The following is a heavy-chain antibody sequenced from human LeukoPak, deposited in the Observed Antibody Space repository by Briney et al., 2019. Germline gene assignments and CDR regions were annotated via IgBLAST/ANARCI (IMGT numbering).Heavy chain of an antibody. D-gene: IGHD1-26*01. Sequence: GGSLRLSCAASGFTFSSYAMHWVRQAPGKGLEWVAVISYDGSNKYYADSVKGRFTISRDNSKNTLYLQMNSLRAEDTAVYYCAHIMGATYVFSGYFDYWGQGTLVTVSS. V-gene: IGHV3-30-3*01. CDR1: GFTFSSYA. J-gene: IGHJ4*02. CDR2: ISYDGSNK. CDR3: AHIMGATYVFSGYFDY.